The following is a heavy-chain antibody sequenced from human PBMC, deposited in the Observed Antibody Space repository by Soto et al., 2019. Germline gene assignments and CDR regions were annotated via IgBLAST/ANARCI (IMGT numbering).Heavy chain of an antibody. V-gene: IGHV1-58*01. D-gene: IGHD3-9*01. Sequence: TSVKVSCKTSGFIFTSSAVRWVRQARGQRLEWMGRIVVGSGNTDYAQKFHKRVTLTTDTSTSTAYMELRSLRSDDTAVYYCAREERMGYDILTGYYPPYYSGMDVWGQGTTVTVSS. CDR1: GFIFTSSA. CDR2: IVVGSGNT. CDR3: AREERMGYDILTGYYPPYYSGMDV. J-gene: IGHJ6*02.